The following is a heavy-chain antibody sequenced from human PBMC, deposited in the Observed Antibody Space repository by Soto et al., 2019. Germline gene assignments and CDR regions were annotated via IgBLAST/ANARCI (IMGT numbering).Heavy chain of an antibody. J-gene: IGHJ6*03. Sequence: GGSLRLSCAASGFTFSSYAMSWVRQAPGKGLEWVLAISGSGGSTYYADCVKGRFTISRDNSKNTLYLQMNSLRAADKAVSYCANGGIYHYYMDVWGKGTTVTVSS. V-gene: IGHV3-23*01. CDR3: ANGGIYHYYMDV. CDR1: GFTFSSYA. D-gene: IGHD1-1*01. CDR2: ISGSGGST.